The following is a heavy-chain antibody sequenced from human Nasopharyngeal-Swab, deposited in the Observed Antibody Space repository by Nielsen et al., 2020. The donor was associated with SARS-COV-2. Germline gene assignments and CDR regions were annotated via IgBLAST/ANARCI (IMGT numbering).Heavy chain of an antibody. J-gene: IGHJ3*02. CDR3: ARDLRTDAFDI. CDR1: GYTFTTYA. D-gene: IGHD4-17*01. CDR2: INTNTGNP. V-gene: IGHV7-4-1*02. Sequence: ASVKVSCKASGYTFTTYAMNWVRQAPGQGLEWMGWINTNTGNPTYAQGFTGRFVFSLDTSVSTAYLQISSLKAEDTAVYYYARDLRTDAFDIWGEGTMVTVSS.